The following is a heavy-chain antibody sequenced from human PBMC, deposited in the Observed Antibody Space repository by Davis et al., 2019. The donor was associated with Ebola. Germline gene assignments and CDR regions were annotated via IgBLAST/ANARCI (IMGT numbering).Heavy chain of an antibody. CDR2: INHSGTT. D-gene: IGHD1-1*01. Sequence: PGGSLRPSCAVYGGSFSGYYWSWIRQPPGKGQEWIGEINHSGTTNYNPPLKSRLTISVDTSKNQFSLKLKSVTAADTAVYYCVRGGYWKFDYWGQGTLVTVSS. V-gene: IGHV4-34*01. CDR3: VRGGYWKFDY. CDR1: GGSFSGYY. J-gene: IGHJ4*02.